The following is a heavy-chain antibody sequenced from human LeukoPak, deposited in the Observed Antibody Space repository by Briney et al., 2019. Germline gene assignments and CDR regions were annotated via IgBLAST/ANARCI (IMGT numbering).Heavy chain of an antibody. CDR2: ISSSSSTI. D-gene: IGHD3-22*01. CDR1: GFTFSSYS. V-gene: IGHV3-48*04. CDR3: ARSVLRSGYYYGY. Sequence: GGSLRLSCAASGFTFSSYSMNWVRQAPGKGLGWVSYISSSSSTIYYADSVKGRFTISRDNAKNSLYLQMNSLRAEDTAVYYCARSVLRSGYYYGYWGQGTLVTVSS. J-gene: IGHJ4*02.